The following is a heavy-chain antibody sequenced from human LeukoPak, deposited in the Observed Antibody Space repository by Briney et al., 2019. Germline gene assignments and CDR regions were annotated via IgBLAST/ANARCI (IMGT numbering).Heavy chain of an antibody. CDR3: ARARRAVAAKGNWFDP. CDR1: GDTFTGYY. CDR2: TNPNSGGT. V-gene: IGHV1-2*06. J-gene: IGHJ5*02. Sequence: ASVQVSCKASGDTFTGYYMHWVRQAAGQRPAWMALTNPNSGGTNYAQKFQGRVTMTRDTSISTAYMELSRLRSDDTAVYYCARARRAVAAKGNWFDPWGQGTLVTVSS. D-gene: IGHD6-19*01.